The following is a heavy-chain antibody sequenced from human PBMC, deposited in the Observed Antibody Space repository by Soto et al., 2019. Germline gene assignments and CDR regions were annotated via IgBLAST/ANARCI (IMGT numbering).Heavy chain of an antibody. CDR1: GFTFSNYA. Sequence: EVQLLESGGGLVQPGGSMRLSCAASGFTFSNYAMNWVRQAPGKGLEWVSVISGSGDSTYYADSVKGRFTISRDNSKNTLYLQMNSLRADDTAIYYCARRGSGSDYDYWGQGTLVTVSS. CDR2: ISGSGDST. D-gene: IGHD1-26*01. V-gene: IGHV3-23*01. CDR3: ARRGSGSDYDY. J-gene: IGHJ4*02.